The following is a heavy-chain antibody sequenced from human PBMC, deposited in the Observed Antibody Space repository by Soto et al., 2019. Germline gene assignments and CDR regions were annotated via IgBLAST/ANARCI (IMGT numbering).Heavy chain of an antibody. CDR2: IKSKTDGGTT. J-gene: IGHJ3*02. D-gene: IGHD1-26*01. CDR3: TTTIVGAVPDI. Sequence: EVQLVESGGGLVKPGGSLRLSCAASGFTFSNAWMSWVRQAPGKGLEWVGRIKSKTDGGTTDYAAPVKGRFTISRDDSNNTLYLQMNSLKTEDTAVYYCTTTIVGAVPDIWGQGTMVTVSS. CDR1: GFTFSNAW. V-gene: IGHV3-15*01.